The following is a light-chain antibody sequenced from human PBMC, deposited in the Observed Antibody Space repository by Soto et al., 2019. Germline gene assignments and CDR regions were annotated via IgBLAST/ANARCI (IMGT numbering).Light chain of an antibody. Sequence: DMLMTPPPNSLAVSLGERATMNCKSIQSVLYSSYNKNCLGWYQQKPGQPPKVLIYWASTREAGVPARFSGSGSGTDFTLTISSLQPEDFAVYYCQQCNNWPPVTFGGGTKVEIK. J-gene: IGKJ4*01. CDR1: QSVLYSSYNKNC. V-gene: IGKV4-1*01. CDR2: WAS. CDR3: QQCNNWPPVT.